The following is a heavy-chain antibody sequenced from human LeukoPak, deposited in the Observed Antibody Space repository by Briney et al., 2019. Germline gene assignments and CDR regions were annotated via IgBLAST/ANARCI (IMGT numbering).Heavy chain of an antibody. V-gene: IGHV3-33*01. CDR3: AREYYYDSSGYADY. J-gene: IGHJ4*02. Sequence: GRSLRLSCAASGFTLSSYGMHWVRQAPGKGLEWVAVIWYDGSNKYYADSVKGRFTISRDNSKNTLYLQMSSLRAEDTAVYYCAREYYYDSSGYADYWGQGTLVTVSS. D-gene: IGHD3-22*01. CDR1: GFTLSSYG. CDR2: IWYDGSNK.